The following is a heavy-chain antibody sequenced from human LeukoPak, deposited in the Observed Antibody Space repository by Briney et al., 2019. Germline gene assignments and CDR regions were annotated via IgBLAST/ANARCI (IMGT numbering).Heavy chain of an antibody. D-gene: IGHD2-15*01. CDR3: ARVDIIVVAKAFDI. Sequence: PGGSLRLSCAASGFTVSSNYMSWVRQAPGKGLEWVSVIYRDGTTYYADSVKGRFTISRDNSKSTLYLQMNSLRAEDTAAYYCARVDIIVVAKAFDIWGRGTMVTVSS. CDR1: GFTVSSNY. CDR2: IYRDGTT. V-gene: IGHV3-66*01. J-gene: IGHJ3*02.